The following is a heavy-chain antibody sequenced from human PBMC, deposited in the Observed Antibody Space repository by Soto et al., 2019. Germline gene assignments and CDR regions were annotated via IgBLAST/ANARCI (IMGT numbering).Heavy chain of an antibody. CDR3: ATDYYDDSRSSSVNWCEP. D-gene: IGHD3-22*01. J-gene: IGHJ5*02. V-gene: IGHV3-74*01. Sequence: PGGSLRLSCVASEFTFSKYWMHWVRQAPGKGLVWVSRINMDGTKTAYADSVKGRFTVSRDNANNTLYLQMNSLGVEDTAVYYCATDYYDDSRSSSVNWCEPWGQGTLVTVSS. CDR1: EFTFSKYW. CDR2: INMDGTKT.